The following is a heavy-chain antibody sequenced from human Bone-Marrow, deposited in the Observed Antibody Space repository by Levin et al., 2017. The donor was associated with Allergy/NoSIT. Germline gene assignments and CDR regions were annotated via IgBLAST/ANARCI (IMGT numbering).Heavy chain of an antibody. V-gene: IGHV1-18*01. D-gene: IGHD6-13*01. Sequence: ASVKVSCKTSGYTFTSYGISWVRQAPGQGLEWMGWISAYNGNTNYAQKLQGRVTMTTDTSTSTAYMELRSLRSDDTAVYYCARRQQLANYYYYGMDVWGQGTTVTVSS. CDR3: ARRQQLANYYYYGMDV. J-gene: IGHJ6*02. CDR2: ISAYNGNT. CDR1: GYTFTSYG.